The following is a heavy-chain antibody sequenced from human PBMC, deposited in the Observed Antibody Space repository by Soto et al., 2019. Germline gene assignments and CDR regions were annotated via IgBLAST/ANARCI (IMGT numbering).Heavy chain of an antibody. CDR1: RYTFTSYY. J-gene: IGHJ4*02. Sequence: QVQLVQSGAEVKKPGASVKVSCKASRYTFTSYYIHWVRQAPGQGLEWMGWINPNNGYTKYTQKFQGRATVTSDTSITTASMELTSLQSDDTAVYDSAKAKFDFWSVYWSPSLDFWGQGTLVTVSS. CDR3: AKAKFDFWSVYWSPSLDF. CDR2: INPNNGYT. V-gene: IGHV1-2*02. D-gene: IGHD3-3*01.